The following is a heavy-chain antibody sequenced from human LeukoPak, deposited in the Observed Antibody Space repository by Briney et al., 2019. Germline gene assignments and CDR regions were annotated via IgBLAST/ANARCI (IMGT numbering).Heavy chain of an antibody. Sequence: GGSLRLSCSASGFTFSTYWMSWVRQAPGKGLEWVANMRRDGNEIYYLDSVKGRFTISRDNSKNTLYLQMNSLRAEDTAVYYCAEPEGGYYDIRPDWGQGTLVTVSS. V-gene: IGHV3-7*03. CDR3: AEPEGGYYDIRPD. D-gene: IGHD3-22*01. J-gene: IGHJ4*02. CDR2: MRRDGNEI. CDR1: GFTFSTYW.